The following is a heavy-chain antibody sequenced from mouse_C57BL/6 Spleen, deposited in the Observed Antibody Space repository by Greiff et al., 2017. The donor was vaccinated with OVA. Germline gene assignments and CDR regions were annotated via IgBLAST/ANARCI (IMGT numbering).Heavy chain of an antibody. CDR1: GYSITSGYY. J-gene: IGHJ1*03. D-gene: IGHD2-4*01. CDR2: ISYDGSN. CDR3: ARDDDYDRYFDV. V-gene: IGHV3-6*01. Sequence: DVQLQESGPGLVKPSQSLSLTCSVTGYSITSGYYWNWIRQFPGNKLEWMGYISYDGSNNYNPSLKNRISITRDTSKNQFFLKLNSVTTEDTATYYCARDDDYDRYFDVWGTGTTVTVSS.